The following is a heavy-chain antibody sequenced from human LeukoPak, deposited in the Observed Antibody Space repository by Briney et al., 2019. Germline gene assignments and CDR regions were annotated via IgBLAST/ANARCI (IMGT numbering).Heavy chain of an antibody. CDR2: INPNSGDT. D-gene: IGHD4-23*01. J-gene: IGHJ4*02. Sequence: ASVKVSCEASGYSFIGYYVHWVRQAPGQGLEWMGWINPNSGDTNYAQKFQGRVTVTRDTSINTAYMELRRLRSDDTAVYYCARGPVVLLDWGQGTLVTVSS. CDR1: GYSFIGYY. V-gene: IGHV1-2*02. CDR3: ARGPVVLLD.